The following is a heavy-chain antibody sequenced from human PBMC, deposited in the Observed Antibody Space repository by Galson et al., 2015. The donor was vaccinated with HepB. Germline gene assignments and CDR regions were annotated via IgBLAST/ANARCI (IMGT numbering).Heavy chain of an antibody. CDR1: GGSISNYY. V-gene: IGHV4-59*12. J-gene: IGHJ3*02. CDR2: MFYTGSI. Sequence: ETLSLTCTVSGGSISNYYWSWIRQPPGKGLEWIAYMFYTGSIRYNPSLRSRVTMSMDTSKNQFSLKLTSVTVADTAIYYCARDGGTRPPYDALDIWGPGTMVTVSS. D-gene: IGHD1/OR15-1a*01. CDR3: ARDGGTRPPYDALDI.